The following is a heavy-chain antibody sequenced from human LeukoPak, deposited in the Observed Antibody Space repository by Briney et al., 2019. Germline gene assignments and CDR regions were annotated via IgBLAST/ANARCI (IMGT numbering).Heavy chain of an antibody. CDR2: IYHSGNT. J-gene: IGHJ4*02. CDR1: GYSISSGYF. V-gene: IGHV4-38-2*02. D-gene: IGHD3-22*01. CDR3: ARLDSSGYYFDY. Sequence: SETLSLTCTVSGYSISSGYFWGWIRQPPGKGLEWIGSIYHSGNTYYNPSLKSRVTISVDTSKDQFSLKLSSVTAADTAVYYCARLDSSGYYFDYWGQGTLVTVSS.